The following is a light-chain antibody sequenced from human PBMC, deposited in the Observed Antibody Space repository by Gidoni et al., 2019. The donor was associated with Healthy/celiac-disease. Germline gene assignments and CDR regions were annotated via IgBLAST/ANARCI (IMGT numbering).Light chain of an antibody. CDR2: DAS. Sequence: EIVLTQSPATLSLSPGERATLSCSASQSVSSYLAWYQQKPGQAPRLLIYDASTRATGIPARFSGSGSGTDFTLTISSLEPEDFAVYYCQQRSNWPPVTFGQXTKLEIK. CDR3: QQRSNWPPVT. V-gene: IGKV3-11*01. CDR1: QSVSSY. J-gene: IGKJ2*01.